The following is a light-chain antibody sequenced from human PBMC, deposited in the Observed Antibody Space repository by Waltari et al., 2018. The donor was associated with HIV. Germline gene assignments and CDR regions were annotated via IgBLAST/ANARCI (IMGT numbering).Light chain of an antibody. CDR2: GAS. J-gene: IGKJ5*01. V-gene: IGKV1-39*01. CDR3: QQSYSLLT. Sequence: IQMTQSPSSLSASVGDRVTITCRASQTITRSLNWYQQTPGKPPKLLIYGASILQSGVPSRFSASGSGTDFTLTISSLQPEDFATYYCQQSYSLLTFGKGTRLDIK. CDR1: QTITRS.